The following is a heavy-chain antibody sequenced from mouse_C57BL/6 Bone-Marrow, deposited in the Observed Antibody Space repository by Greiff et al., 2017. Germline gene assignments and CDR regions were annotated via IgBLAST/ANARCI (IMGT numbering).Heavy chain of an antibody. V-gene: IGHV1-59*01. J-gene: IGHJ3*01. CDR2: IDPSDSYT. CDR3: ARWDYDWFAY. CDR1: GYTFTSYW. Sequence: QVQLKESGAELAKPGASVKLSCKASGYTFTSYWMHWVKQRPGQGLEWIGVIDPSDSYTNYNQKFKGKATLTVDTSSSTAYMQLSSLTSEDSAVYYCARWDYDWFAYWGQGTLVTVSA. D-gene: IGHD2-4*01.